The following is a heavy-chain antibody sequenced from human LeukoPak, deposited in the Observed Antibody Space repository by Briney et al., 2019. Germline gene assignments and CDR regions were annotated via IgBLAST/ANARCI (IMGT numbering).Heavy chain of an antibody. CDR1: GYTFTSYD. CDR2: MNPNSGNT. J-gene: IGHJ5*02. D-gene: IGHD6-13*01. V-gene: IGHV1-8*01. Sequence: ASVKVSCKASGYTFTSYDINWVRQATRQGLEWMGWMNPNSGNTGYAQKFQGRVTMTRNTSISTAYMELSSLRSEDTAVYYCARAYIAAAGSSWFDPWGQGTLVTVSS. CDR3: ARAYIAAAGSSWFDP.